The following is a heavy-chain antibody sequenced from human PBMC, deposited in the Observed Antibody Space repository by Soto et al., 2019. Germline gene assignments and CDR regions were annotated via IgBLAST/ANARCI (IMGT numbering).Heavy chain of an antibody. CDR2: ISSSSSYI. V-gene: IGHV3-21*01. D-gene: IGHD3-9*01. CDR1: GFTFSSYS. CDR3: ARGPHYPTYYDILTGYYYFDY. Sequence: GSLRLSCSASGFTFSSYSMNWVRQAPGKGLEWVSSISSSSSYIYYADSVKVRFTISRDNAKNSLYLQMNSLRAEDTAVYYCARGPHYPTYYDILTGYYYFDYWGQGTLVTVYS. J-gene: IGHJ4*02.